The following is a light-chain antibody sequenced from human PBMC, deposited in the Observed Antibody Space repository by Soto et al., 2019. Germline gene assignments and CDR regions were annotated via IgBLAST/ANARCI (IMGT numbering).Light chain of an antibody. J-gene: IGKJ2*01. Sequence: EIVLTQSPATLSLSPGERATLSCRARQSVSSSLAWYQQKPGQAPRLLIYDASNRATGIPARFSGSGSGTDFTLTISSLEPEDFAVYYCQQRSNWPPYTFGQGTKLEIK. V-gene: IGKV3-11*01. CDR2: DAS. CDR1: QSVSSS. CDR3: QQRSNWPPYT.